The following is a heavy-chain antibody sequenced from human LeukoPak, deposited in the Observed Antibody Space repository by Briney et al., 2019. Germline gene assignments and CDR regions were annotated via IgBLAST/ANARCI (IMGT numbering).Heavy chain of an antibody. CDR1: GGSFSGYY. CDR2: INHSGST. Sequence: SETLSLTCAVYGGSFSGYYWSWIRQPPGKGLDWIGEINHSGSTNCNPSLKSRVTISVDTSKNQFSLELSSVAAADTAVYYCAREVIAVGYYYMDVWGKGTTVTVSS. V-gene: IGHV4-34*01. J-gene: IGHJ6*03. CDR3: AREVIAVGYYYMDV. D-gene: IGHD6-19*01.